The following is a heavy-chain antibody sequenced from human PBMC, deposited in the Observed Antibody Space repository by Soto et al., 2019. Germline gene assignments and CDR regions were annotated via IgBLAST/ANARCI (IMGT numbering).Heavy chain of an antibody. CDR3: ARDRTPGYDFWSGYYYFDY. J-gene: IGHJ4*02. D-gene: IGHD3-3*01. CDR2: IKQDGSEK. CDR1: GFTFSSYW. V-gene: IGHV3-7*05. Sequence: GGSLRLSCAASGFTFSSYWMSWVRQAPGKGLEWVANIKQDGSEKYYVDSVKGRFTISRDNPKNSLYLQMNSLRAEDTAVYYCARDRTPGYDFWSGYYYFDYWGQGTLVTVSS.